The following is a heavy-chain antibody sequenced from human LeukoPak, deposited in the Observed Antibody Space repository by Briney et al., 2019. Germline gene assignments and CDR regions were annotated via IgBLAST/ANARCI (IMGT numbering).Heavy chain of an antibody. CDR3: ARASSTIFGVGYYYYMDV. V-gene: IGHV1-46*01. CDR1: GYTFTSYY. J-gene: IGHJ6*03. D-gene: IGHD3-3*01. CDR2: INPSGGST. Sequence: ASVKVSCKASGYTFTSYYMHWVRQAPGQGLEWMGIINPSGGSTSYAQKFQGRVTMTRDTSTSTVYMELSSLRSEDTAVYYCARASSTIFGVGYYYYMDVWGKGTTVTVSS.